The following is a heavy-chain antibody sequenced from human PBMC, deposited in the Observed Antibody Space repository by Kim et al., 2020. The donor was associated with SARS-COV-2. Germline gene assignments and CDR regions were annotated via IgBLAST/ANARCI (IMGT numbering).Heavy chain of an antibody. CDR3: AKLDRRGGSIDY. CDR1: GYTFTSYD. Sequence: ASVKVSCKASGYTFTSYDINWVRQATGQGLEWMGWMNPNSGNTGYAQKFQGRVTMTRNTSISTAYMELSSLRSEDTAVYYCAKLDRRGGSIDYWGQGTLVTVSS. CDR2: MNPNSGNT. V-gene: IGHV1-8*01. J-gene: IGHJ4*02. D-gene: IGHD3-16*01.